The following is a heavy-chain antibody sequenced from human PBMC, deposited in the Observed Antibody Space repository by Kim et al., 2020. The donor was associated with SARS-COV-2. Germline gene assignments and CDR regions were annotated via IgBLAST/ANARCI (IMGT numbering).Heavy chain of an antibody. CDR2: IYYSGTT. D-gene: IGHD1-26*01. CDR1: GGSISNSTSY. CDR3: ARMLNSRVGSGGLDA. Sequence: SETLSLTCTVSGGSISNSTSYWGWIRQPPGKGLEWIATIYYSGTTFYNPSLRSRVTIFVDSSKNQFSLKLTSVTAADTALYSCARMLNSRVGSGGLDAWGQGTTVTVSS. V-gene: IGHV4-39*01. J-gene: IGHJ6*02.